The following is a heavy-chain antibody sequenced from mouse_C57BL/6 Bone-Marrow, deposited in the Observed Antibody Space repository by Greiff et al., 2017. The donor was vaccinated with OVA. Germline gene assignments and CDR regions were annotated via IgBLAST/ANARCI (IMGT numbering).Heavy chain of an antibody. V-gene: IGHV2-9-1*01. CDR1: GFSLTSYA. CDR3: ARKKGYYYGSSLYFDY. Sequence: VKLMESGPGLVAPSQSLSITCTVSGFSLTSYAISWVRQPPGKGLEWLGVIWTGGGTNYNSALKSRLSISKDNSKSQVFLKMNSLQTDDTARYYCARKKGYYYGSSLYFDYWGQGTTLTVSS. CDR2: IWTGGGT. J-gene: IGHJ2*01. D-gene: IGHD1-1*01.